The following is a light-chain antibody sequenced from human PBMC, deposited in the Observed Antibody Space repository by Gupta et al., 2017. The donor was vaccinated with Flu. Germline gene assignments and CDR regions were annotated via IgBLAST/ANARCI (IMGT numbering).Light chain of an antibody. V-gene: IGLV2-14*01. CDR2: EVS. Sequence: QSALTQPASVSGSPGQSITISCTGTSSDVGGYNYVSWYQQHPGKAPKLMMYEVSNRPSGVSNRVSGSKSGNTASLTISGLQAEDEADYYWSSYTSSSTWVFGGGTKLTVL. CDR3: SSYTSSSTWV. CDR1: SSDVGGYNY. J-gene: IGLJ3*02.